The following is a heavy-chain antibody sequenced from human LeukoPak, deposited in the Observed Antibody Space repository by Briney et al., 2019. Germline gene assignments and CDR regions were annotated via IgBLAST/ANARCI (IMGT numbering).Heavy chain of an antibody. CDR2: IKSKTDGGTT. D-gene: IGHD3-16*01. CDR3: RTGDYVWGSPNFDY. V-gene: IGHV3-15*01. J-gene: IGHJ4*02. CDR1: GFTFSNAW. Sequence: PGGSLRLSCAASGFTFSNAWMSWVRQAPGKGLEWVGRIKSKTDGGTTDYAAPVKGRFTISRDDSKNTLYLQMNSLKTEDTAVYYCRTGDYVWGSPNFDYWGQGTLVTVSS.